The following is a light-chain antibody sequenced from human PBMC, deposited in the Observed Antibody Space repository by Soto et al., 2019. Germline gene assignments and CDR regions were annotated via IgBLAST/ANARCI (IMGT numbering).Light chain of an antibody. J-gene: IGLJ1*01. V-gene: IGLV2-14*03. Sequence: QSALTQPASVSGSPGQSITISCTGTSSDIGAFNFVSWYQQHPGTAPKVLIYGVTNRPSGVAYRFSGYKSGNTASLIISGLHPEDEADYYGSSFTSASTRIFGTGTKFTVL. CDR2: GVT. CDR3: SSFTSASTRI. CDR1: SSDIGAFNF.